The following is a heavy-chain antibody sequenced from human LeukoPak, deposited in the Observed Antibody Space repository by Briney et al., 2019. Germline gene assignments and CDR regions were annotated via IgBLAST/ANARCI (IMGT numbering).Heavy chain of an antibody. V-gene: IGHV3-30-3*01. CDR3: ARSSGWYG. D-gene: IGHD6-19*01. J-gene: IGHJ4*02. CDR2: ISYDGSNK. Sequence: PGGSLRLSCAASGFTFSSYAMHWVRQAPGKGLEWVAVISYDGSNKYYADSVKGRFTISRDNAKNSLYLQMNSLRAEDTAVYYCARSSGWYGWGQGTLVTVSS. CDR1: GFTFSSYA.